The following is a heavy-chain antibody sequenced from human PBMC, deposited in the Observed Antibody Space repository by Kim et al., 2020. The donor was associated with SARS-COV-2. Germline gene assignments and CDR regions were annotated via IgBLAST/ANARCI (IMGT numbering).Heavy chain of an antibody. CDR3: AGHHPRGGACSGGSCYLPRGGMDV. D-gene: IGHD2-15*01. CDR2: INAGNGNT. CDR1: GYTFTSYA. V-gene: IGHV1-3*01. Sequence: ASVKVSCKASGYTFTSYAMHWVRQAPGQRLEWMGWINAGNGNTKYSQKFQGRVTITRDTSASTAYMELSSLRSEDTAVYYCAGHHPRGGACSGGSCYLPRGGMDVWGQGTTVTVSS. J-gene: IGHJ6*02.